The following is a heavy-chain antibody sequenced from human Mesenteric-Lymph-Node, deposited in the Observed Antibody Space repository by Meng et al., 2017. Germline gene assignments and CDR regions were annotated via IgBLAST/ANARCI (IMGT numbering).Heavy chain of an antibody. J-gene: IGHJ4*02. CDR3: ARDLGLLSDY. CDR2: ITPNSGGT. D-gene: IGHD3-16*01. Sequence: VQLVQSGAEVRKPGASVKGSCKASGYTFTAYYSHWVRQAPGQGLEWMGQITPNSGGTIYAPKFQGRVSMTRDTSISTAYMELSRLRSDDTAVYYCARDLGLLSDYWGQGTLVTVSS. V-gene: IGHV1-2*06. CDR1: GYTFTAYY.